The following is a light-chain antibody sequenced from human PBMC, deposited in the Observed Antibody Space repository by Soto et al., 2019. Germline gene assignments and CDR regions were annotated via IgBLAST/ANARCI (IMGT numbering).Light chain of an antibody. CDR2: GAS. CDR1: QSVSSGY. CDR3: QQYSSSPSIT. V-gene: IGKV3-20*01. Sequence: ESGLTQSPGTLSLSPGERATLSCRASQSVSSGYLAWYQQKPGQAPRLLIYGASTRATGIPDRFSGSGSGTDFTLTISRLEPEDFAVYYCQQYSSSPSITFGQGTRLENK. J-gene: IGKJ5*01.